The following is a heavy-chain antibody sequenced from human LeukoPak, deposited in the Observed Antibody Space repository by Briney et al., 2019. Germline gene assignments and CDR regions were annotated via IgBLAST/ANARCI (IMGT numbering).Heavy chain of an antibody. CDR1: GLTFSSYA. D-gene: IGHD3-10*01. V-gene: IGHV3-23*01. CDR3: ASRGVNYYFDY. CDR2: ISGSGGST. J-gene: IGHJ4*02. Sequence: GGSLRLSCAASGLTFSSYAMSWVRQAPGKGLEWVSAISGSGGSTYYADSVKGRFTISRDNSKNTLYLQMNSLRAEDTAVYYCASRGVNYYFDYWGQGTLVTVSS.